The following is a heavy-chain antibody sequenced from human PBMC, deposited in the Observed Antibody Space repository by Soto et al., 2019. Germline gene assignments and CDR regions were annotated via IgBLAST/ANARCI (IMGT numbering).Heavy chain of an antibody. Sequence: QVQLVQSWAEVKKPGSSVKVSCKASGGTFSSYAISGVRQAPGQGLEWMGGIIPIFGTANNAQKFQGSVTITADESTSTAYMELSSLRSEDTAVYYCARDGAAYCGGDCYSGFDYSGQGTLVTVSS. J-gene: IGHJ4*02. CDR2: IIPIFGTA. CDR3: ARDGAAYCGGDCYSGFDY. D-gene: IGHD2-21*02. CDR1: GGTFSSYA. V-gene: IGHV1-69*01.